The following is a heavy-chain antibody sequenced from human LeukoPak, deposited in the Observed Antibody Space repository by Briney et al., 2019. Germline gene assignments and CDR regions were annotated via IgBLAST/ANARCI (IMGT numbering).Heavy chain of an antibody. Sequence: SETLSLTCSVSGGSIRSYYWSWIRQPPGKGLEWIGYIYYSGSTNYNPSLKSRVTISVDTSKSQFSLKLTSVTAADTAVYYCARTSTYLDYYDSSGTYYFDYWGQGTLVTVSS. J-gene: IGHJ4*02. D-gene: IGHD3-22*01. V-gene: IGHV4-59*01. CDR2: IYYSGST. CDR3: ARTSTYLDYYDSSGTYYFDY. CDR1: GGSIRSYY.